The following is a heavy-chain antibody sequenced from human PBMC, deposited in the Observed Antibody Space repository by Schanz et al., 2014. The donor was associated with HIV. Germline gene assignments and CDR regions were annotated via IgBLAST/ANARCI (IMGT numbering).Heavy chain of an antibody. D-gene: IGHD2-15*01. V-gene: IGHV4-4*07. CDR3: ARASLGAAHP. CDR2: IGSS. CDR1: GGSISGHY. Sequence: QLQLQESGPGLVKPSETLSLTCTVSGGSISGHYWSWIRQPAGKGLEWIGRIGSSDYNPSLKSRVSMPVDPAKTQISLNLTSVTAADTAIYYCARASLGAAHPWGQGTLVTVSS. J-gene: IGHJ5*02.